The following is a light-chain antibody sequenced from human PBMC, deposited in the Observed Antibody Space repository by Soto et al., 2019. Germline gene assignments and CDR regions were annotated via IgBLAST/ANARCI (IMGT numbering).Light chain of an antibody. V-gene: IGLV1-44*01. CDR1: SSNIGSNT. CDR2: SNN. J-gene: IGLJ3*02. CDR3: SAWDDGLSGTV. Sequence: QSVLTQPPSASGTPGQRVTISCSGSSSNIGSNTVNWYQQLPGTAPKLLIYSNNQRPSGVPDRFSGSKSGTSASLAISGLQSEDEADYYCSAWDDGLSGTVFGGGTKLTVL.